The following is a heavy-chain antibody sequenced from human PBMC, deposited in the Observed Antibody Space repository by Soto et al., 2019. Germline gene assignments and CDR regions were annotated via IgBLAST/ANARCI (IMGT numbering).Heavy chain of an antibody. CDR1: GGSFSGYY. CDR3: ARTSRFDC. D-gene: IGHD6-6*01. Sequence: QVQLQQWGAGLLKPSETLSLTCAVYGGSFSGYYWSWIRQPPGKGLEWIGEINRRGSTNYNPSLKSRVTISVDTSKNQFSLKLSSVTAADTAVYYCARTSRFDCWGQGILVTVSS. V-gene: IGHV4-34*01. CDR2: INRRGST. J-gene: IGHJ4*02.